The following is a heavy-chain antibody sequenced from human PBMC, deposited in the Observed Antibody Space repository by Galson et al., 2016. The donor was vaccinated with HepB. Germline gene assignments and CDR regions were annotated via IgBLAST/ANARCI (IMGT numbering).Heavy chain of an antibody. Sequence: SLRLSCAASGFTFSSYSMNWVRQAPGKGLEWVSSISSSSSYIYYADSVKGRFTISRDNTKNSLYLQMNSLRGEDTAVYYCARGDIVGAIFDYWGQGTLVTVSS. CDR1: GFTFSSYS. V-gene: IGHV3-21*01. CDR3: ARGDIVGAIFDY. CDR2: ISSSSSYI. J-gene: IGHJ4*02. D-gene: IGHD1-26*01.